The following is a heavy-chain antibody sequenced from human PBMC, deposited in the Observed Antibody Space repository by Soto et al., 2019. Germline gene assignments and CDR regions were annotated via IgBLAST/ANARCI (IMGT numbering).Heavy chain of an antibody. CDR1: GFTFRSYA. J-gene: IGHJ4*02. CDR2: ISGSGSTT. Sequence: EVQPLESGGGLVQPGASLRLSCAASGFTFRSYAMRWVRQAPGKGLEWISTISGSGSTTHYADSVKGRFTISRDNSKNTLYLQMNSLRAEDTAVYYCAKDSRGTYYHDSSPYYFDCWGQGTLVNVSS. CDR3: AKDSRGTYYHDSSPYYFDC. V-gene: IGHV3-23*01. D-gene: IGHD3-22*01.